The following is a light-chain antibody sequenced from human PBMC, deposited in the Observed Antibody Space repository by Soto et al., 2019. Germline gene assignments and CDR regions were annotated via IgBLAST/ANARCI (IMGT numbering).Light chain of an antibody. V-gene: IGKV1-39*01. CDR2: SAS. J-gene: IGKJ1*01. CDR3: QQSYSTPPWT. Sequence: DIQMTQSPSTLSGSVGDRVTITCRASQRINIYLNWYRQKPGKAPELLIYSASNLQSGVPSRFSGSGSGTDFTLTISSLQPEDFATYFCQQSYSTPPWTFGQGTKVDIK. CDR1: QRINIY.